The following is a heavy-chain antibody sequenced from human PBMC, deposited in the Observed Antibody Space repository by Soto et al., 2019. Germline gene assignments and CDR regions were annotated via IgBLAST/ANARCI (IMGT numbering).Heavy chain of an antibody. CDR3: ARARLDTPALDY. D-gene: IGHD2-2*01. CDR1: GFTFSSYA. V-gene: IGHV3-30-3*01. Sequence: QVQLVESGGGVDQPGRSLRLSCAASGFTFSSYAMHWVRQAPGKGLEWVAVMSYDGSNKYYADSVKGRFTISRDNSKNTLYLQMNSLRAEDTAVYYCARARLDTPALDYWGQGTLVTVSS. J-gene: IGHJ4*02. CDR2: MSYDGSNK.